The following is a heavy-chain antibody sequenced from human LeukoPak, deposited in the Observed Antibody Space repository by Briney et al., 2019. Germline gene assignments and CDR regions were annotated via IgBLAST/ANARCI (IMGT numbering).Heavy chain of an antibody. CDR1: GFTFSNAW. CDR3: TTDEGVGDYFDY. D-gene: IGHD3-10*01. J-gene: IGHJ4*02. V-gene: IGHV3-15*01. CDR2: ILGKTDGGTT. Sequence: PGGSLRLSCAASGFTFSNAWMSWVRQAPGKGLEWVGRILGKTDGGTTDYAAPVKGRFIISRDDSTNTLYPQMNSLKTEDTAVYYCTTDEGVGDYFDYWGQGTLVTVSS.